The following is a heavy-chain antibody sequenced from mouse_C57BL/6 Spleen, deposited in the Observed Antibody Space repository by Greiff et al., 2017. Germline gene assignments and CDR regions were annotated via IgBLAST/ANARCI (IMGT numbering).Heavy chain of an antibody. CDR1: GYTFTSYW. D-gene: IGHD3-2*02. J-gene: IGHJ2*01. CDR2: IDPSDSYT. V-gene: IGHV1-59*01. CDR3: ARAAQATPYFDY. Sequence: QVQLQQPGAELVRPGTSVKLSCKASGYTFTSYWMHWVKQRPGQGLEWIGVIDPSDSYTNYNQKFKGKATLTVDTSSSTAYMQLSSLTSEDSAVYYCARAAQATPYFDYWGQGTTRTVSS.